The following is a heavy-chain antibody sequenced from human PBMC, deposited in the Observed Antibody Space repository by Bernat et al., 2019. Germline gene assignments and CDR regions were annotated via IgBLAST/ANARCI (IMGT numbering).Heavy chain of an antibody. V-gene: IGHV3-7*03. D-gene: IGHD3-3*02. CDR2: INLDGSEK. CDR1: GFTFSNTW. CDR3: VRVPRLADY. J-gene: IGHJ4*02. Sequence: EVQLVESGGGLVPPGGSLRLSCVVSGFTFSNTWLNWVRQAPGQGLEWVAYINLDGSEKNYVDSVRGRFTISRDNAKNSLYLEMNNLRAEDTAVYYCVRVPRLADYWGQGTLVTVSA.